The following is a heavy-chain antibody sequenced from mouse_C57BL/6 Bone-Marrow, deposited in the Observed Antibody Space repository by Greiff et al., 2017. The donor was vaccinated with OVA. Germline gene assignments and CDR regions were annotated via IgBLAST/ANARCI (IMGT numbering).Heavy chain of an antibody. V-gene: IGHV10-1*01. CDR1: GFSFNTYA. D-gene: IGHD1-1*01. J-gene: IGHJ4*01. CDR3: VSPLITTVVARDYYYAMDY. CDR2: IRSKSNNYAT. Sequence: EVQLVESGGGLVQPKGSLKLSCAASGFSFNTYAMNWVRQAPGKGLEWVARIRSKSNNYATYYADSVKDRFTISRDDSESMLYLQMNNLKTEDTAMYYCVSPLITTVVARDYYYAMDYWGQGTSVTVSS.